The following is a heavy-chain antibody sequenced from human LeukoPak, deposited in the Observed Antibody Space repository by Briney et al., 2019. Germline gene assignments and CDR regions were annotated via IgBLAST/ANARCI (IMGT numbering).Heavy chain of an antibody. CDR2: IYPTDSDI. V-gene: IGHV5-51*01. D-gene: IGHD1-26*01. CDR1: GYILTSYW. Sequence: GESLKISCKGSGYILTSYWIGWARQIPGKGLEWMGIIYPTDSDIRYSPSFQGQVTISADKSIGTAYLQWSSLRASDTAMYYCARASSVGSPARLDYWGQGTLVTVSS. CDR3: ARASSVGSPARLDY. J-gene: IGHJ4*02.